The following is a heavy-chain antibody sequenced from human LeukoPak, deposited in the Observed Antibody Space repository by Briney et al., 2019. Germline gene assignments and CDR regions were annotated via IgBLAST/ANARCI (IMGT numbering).Heavy chain of an antibody. V-gene: IGHV3-21*01. CDR3: ARVGEGGEPRTRYYYMDV. D-gene: IGHD3-16*01. CDR2: ITTSSSYI. Sequence: PGGSLRLSCAASGFTFSSYSLNWVRQAPGKGLEWVSSITTSSSYIYYADSVKGRFTISRDNAKNSLYLQMNSLRAEDTAVYYCARVGEGGEPRTRYYYMDVWGKGTTVTVSS. J-gene: IGHJ6*03. CDR1: GFTFSSYS.